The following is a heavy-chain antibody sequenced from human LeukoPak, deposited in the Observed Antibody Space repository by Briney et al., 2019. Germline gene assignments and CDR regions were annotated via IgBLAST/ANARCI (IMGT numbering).Heavy chain of an antibody. CDR3: ARESSIFQVVARSYMDV. J-gene: IGHJ6*03. CDR2: TRHKAESYKT. D-gene: IGHD3-3*01. CDR1: GFGFSNHY. V-gene: IGHV3-72*01. Sequence: GGSLRLSYAAAGFGFSNHYINWVRQTPGKGLEWVGRTRHKAESYKTEYAASVKGRFTISRDDSKKSLFLHMNSLKTEDTAVYYCARESSIFQVVARSYMDVWGKGTTVTVSS.